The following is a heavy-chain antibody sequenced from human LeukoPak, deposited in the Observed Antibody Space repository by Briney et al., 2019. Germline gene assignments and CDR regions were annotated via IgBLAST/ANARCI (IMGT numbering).Heavy chain of an antibody. D-gene: IGHD5-24*01. CDR2: IYYSGST. Sequence: PSETLSLTCTVSGGSLSSSSYYWGWIRQPPGKGLEWIGSIYYSGSTYYNPSLKSRVTISVDTSKNQFSLKLSSVTAADTAVYYCAMGTQMATIVYDYWGQGTLVTVSS. CDR1: GGSLSSSSYY. CDR3: AMGTQMATIVYDY. V-gene: IGHV4-39*07. J-gene: IGHJ4*02.